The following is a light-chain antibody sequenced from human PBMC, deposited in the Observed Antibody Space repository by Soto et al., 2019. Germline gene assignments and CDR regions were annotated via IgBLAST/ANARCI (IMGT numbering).Light chain of an antibody. J-gene: IGLJ2*01. CDR1: RSNVGGKNY. V-gene: IGLV2-14*01. CDR3: SSYTSSSTPVV. CDR2: DVS. Sequence: QSALTQPASVSGSPGQSITISALGTRSNVGGKNYVSWYQQHPGKAPKLMIYDVSNRPSGVSIRFSGSKSGNTASLTISGLQAEDEADYYCSSYTSSSTPVVFGGGTKVTVL.